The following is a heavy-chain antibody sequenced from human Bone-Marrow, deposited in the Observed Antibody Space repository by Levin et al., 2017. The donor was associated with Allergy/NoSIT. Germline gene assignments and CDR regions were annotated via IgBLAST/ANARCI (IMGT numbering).Heavy chain of an antibody. CDR2: IYYSGST. Sequence: SETLSLTCTVSGGSISSSSYYWGWIRQPPGKGLEWIGSIYYSGSTYYNPSLKSPVTISVDTSKNQFSLRLSSVTAADTAVYYCARRDCSSTSCYDDHFDYWGQGTLVTVS. CDR1: GGSISSSSYY. J-gene: IGHJ4*02. CDR3: ARRDCSSTSCYDDHFDY. D-gene: IGHD2-2*01. V-gene: IGHV4-39*01.